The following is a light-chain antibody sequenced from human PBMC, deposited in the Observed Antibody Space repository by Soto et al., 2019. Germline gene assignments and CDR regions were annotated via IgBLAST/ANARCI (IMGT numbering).Light chain of an antibody. J-gene: IGKJ1*01. Sequence: IRMSQSPSSFSASTVERVTITCRASQGINNYLAWYQQKPGKVPVLLIYSASTLKAGIPSRFSGSGAGTDFTLTISSLQPEDFATYYCQKYDSAPRTFGQGTKVDIK. CDR2: SAS. CDR1: QGINNY. V-gene: IGKV1-27*01. CDR3: QKYDSAPRT.